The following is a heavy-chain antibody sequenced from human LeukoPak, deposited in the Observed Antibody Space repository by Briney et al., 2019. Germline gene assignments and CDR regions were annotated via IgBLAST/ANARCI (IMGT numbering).Heavy chain of an antibody. V-gene: IGHV4-59*12. CDR2: IYYSGST. CDR1: GGSISSYY. Sequence: SETLSLTCTVSGGSISSYYWSWIRQPPGKGLEWIGYIYYSGSTNYNPSLKSRVTISVDTSKNQFSLKLSSVTAADTAVYYCARRPMIYGDQRRYWFDPWGQGTLVTVSS. CDR3: ARRPMIYGDQRRYWFDP. D-gene: IGHD3/OR15-3a*01. J-gene: IGHJ5*02.